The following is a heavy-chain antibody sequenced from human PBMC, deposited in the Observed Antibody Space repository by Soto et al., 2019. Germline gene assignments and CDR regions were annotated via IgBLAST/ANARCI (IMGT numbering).Heavy chain of an antibody. V-gene: IGHV4-30-4*01. D-gene: IGHD3-22*01. CDR3: ARMSYFYDKWYFDL. CDR2: VYYSGTT. J-gene: IGHJ2*01. CDR1: GASINNNDYY. Sequence: QLQESGPGLAKPSQTLSLTCTVSGASINNNDYYWSWIRQTPGKGLEWIGYVYYSGTTDYIPSLKSRLAMSIDKSQNQFTLKLNSVTAADTATYYCARMSYFYDKWYFDLWGRGTLVTVSS.